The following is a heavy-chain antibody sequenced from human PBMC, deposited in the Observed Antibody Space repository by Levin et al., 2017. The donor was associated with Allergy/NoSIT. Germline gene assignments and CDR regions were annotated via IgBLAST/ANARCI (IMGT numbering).Heavy chain of an antibody. D-gene: IGHD3-9*01. CDR3: AREPTNEIYDILTGLFDY. J-gene: IGHJ4*02. V-gene: IGHV3-48*02. CDR1: GFTFSSYS. CDR2: ISSSSSTI. Sequence: QPGGSLRLSCAASGFTFSSYSMNWVRQAPGKGLEWVSYISSSSSTIYYADSVKGRFTISRDNAKNSLYLQMNSLRDEDTAVYYCAREPTNEIYDILTGLFDYWGQGTLVTVSS.